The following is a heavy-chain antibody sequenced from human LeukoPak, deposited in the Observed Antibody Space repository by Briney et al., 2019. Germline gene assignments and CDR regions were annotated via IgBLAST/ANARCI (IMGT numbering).Heavy chain of an antibody. V-gene: IGHV3-23*01. J-gene: IGHJ4*02. CDR1: GFTFSSYA. D-gene: IGHD4-17*01. CDR3: ASTGYGVRDY. Sequence: GGSLRLSCAASGFTFSSYAMSWVRQAPGKGLEWVSGISGSGGSTYYADSVKGRFTVSRDNSKSTLYLQVNSLTADDTAVYYCASTGYGVRDYWGQGTLVTVSS. CDR2: ISGSGGST.